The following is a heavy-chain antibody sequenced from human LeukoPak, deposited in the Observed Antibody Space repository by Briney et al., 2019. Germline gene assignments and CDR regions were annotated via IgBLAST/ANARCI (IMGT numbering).Heavy chain of an antibody. J-gene: IGHJ6*02. D-gene: IGHD3-16*01. V-gene: IGHV4-61*01. CDR2: IYYSGST. CDR3: ARDWNWGLGYGMDV. Sequence: SETLSLTCAVSGGSVSSGSFYWSWIRQPPGKGLEWIGNIYYSGSTNYNPSLKSRVTISVDTSKNQFSLKLSSVTAADAAVYYCARDWNWGLGYGMDVWGQGTTVTVSS. CDR1: GGSVSSGSFY.